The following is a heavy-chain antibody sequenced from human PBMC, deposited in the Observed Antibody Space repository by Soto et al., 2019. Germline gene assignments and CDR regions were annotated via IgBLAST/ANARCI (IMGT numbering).Heavy chain of an antibody. CDR1: GFTFSSYG. J-gene: IGHJ4*02. D-gene: IGHD6-6*01. CDR2: ISYDGSNK. V-gene: IGHV3-30*18. CDR3: AKDYPSTPYSSSRGVFDY. Sequence: GGSLRLSCAASGFTFSSYGMHWVRQAPGKGLEWVAVISYDGSNKYYADSVKGRFTISRDNSKNTLYLQMNSLRAEDTAVYYCAKDYPSTPYSSSRGVFDYWGQGTLVTVSS.